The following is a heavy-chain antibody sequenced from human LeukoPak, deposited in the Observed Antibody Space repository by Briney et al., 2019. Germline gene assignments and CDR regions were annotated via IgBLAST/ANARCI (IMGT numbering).Heavy chain of an antibody. CDR1: GGSFSGYY. Sequence: SETLSLTCAVYGGSFSGYYWSWIRQPPGKGLEWIGYIYYSGSTNYYPSLKSRVTISVDTSKNQFSLKLSSVTAADTAVYYCARHDYGDPFDYWGQGTLVTVSS. V-gene: IGHV4-59*08. D-gene: IGHD4-17*01. J-gene: IGHJ4*02. CDR3: ARHDYGDPFDY. CDR2: IYYSGST.